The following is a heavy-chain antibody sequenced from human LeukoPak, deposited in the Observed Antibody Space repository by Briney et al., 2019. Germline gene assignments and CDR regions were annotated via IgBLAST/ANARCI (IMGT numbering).Heavy chain of an antibody. J-gene: IGHJ6*03. Sequence: GGSLRLSCAASGFTFSDYYMSWIRQAPGKGLEWVSYISSSGSTIYYADSVKGRFTISRDNAKNSLYLQMNSLRAEDTAVYYCATVPPYSSGWYSYYYHMDVWGKGTTVTVSS. V-gene: IGHV3-11*01. CDR2: ISSSGSTI. CDR1: GFTFSDYY. D-gene: IGHD6-19*01. CDR3: ATVPPYSSGWYSYYYHMDV.